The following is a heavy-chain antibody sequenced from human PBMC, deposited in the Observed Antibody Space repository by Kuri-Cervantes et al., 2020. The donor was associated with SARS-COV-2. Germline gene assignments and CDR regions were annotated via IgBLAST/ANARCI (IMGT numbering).Heavy chain of an antibody. D-gene: IGHD2-15*01. Sequence: GSLRLSCAASGSTFSSYAMSWVRQAPGKGLEWIGEINHSGSTNYNPSLKSRVTISVDTSKNQFSLKLSSVTAADTAVYYCARGSCSGGSCALRVWGQGTTVTVSS. CDR3: ARGSCSGGSCALRV. CDR1: GSTFSSYA. J-gene: IGHJ6*02. V-gene: IGHV4-34*01. CDR2: INHSGST.